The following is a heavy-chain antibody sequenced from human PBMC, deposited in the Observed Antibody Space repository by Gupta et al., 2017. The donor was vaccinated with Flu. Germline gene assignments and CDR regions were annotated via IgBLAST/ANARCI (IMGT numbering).Heavy chain of an antibody. D-gene: IGHD3-22*01. V-gene: IGHV4-39*01. Sequence: QLQLQESGPGLVKPSETLSLTCTVSGGSISSSSYYWGWIRQPPGKGLEWIGSIYYSGSTYYNPSLKSRVTISVDTSKNQFSLKLSSVTAADTAVYYCASLTPAGDYYDSSGYYYLLEYPIAFDIWGQGTMVTVSS. J-gene: IGHJ3*02. CDR2: IYYSGST. CDR1: GGSISSSSYY. CDR3: ASLTPAGDYYDSSGYYYLLEYPIAFDI.